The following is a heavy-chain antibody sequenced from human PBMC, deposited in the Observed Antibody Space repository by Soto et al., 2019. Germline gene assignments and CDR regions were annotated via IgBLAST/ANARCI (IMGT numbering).Heavy chain of an antibody. Sequence: SETLSLTCTVSDDSISNYYWSWIRQPPGKGLEWIGYIYYSGSTYYNPSLKSRVTISVDTSKNQFSLKLSSVTAADTAVYYCARASGYPPFFDYWGQGTLVTVSS. CDR1: DDSISNYY. CDR2: IYYSGST. J-gene: IGHJ4*02. V-gene: IGHV4-30-4*01. D-gene: IGHD3-22*01. CDR3: ARASGYPPFFDY.